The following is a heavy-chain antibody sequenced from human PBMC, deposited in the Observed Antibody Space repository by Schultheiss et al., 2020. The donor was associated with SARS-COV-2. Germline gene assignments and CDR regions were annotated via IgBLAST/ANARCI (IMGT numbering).Heavy chain of an antibody. D-gene: IGHD2-2*02. CDR2: IRSKTDGGTT. J-gene: IGHJ6*03. CDR1: GFTFSSYA. V-gene: IGHV3-15*01. Sequence: GGSLRLSCAASGFTFSSYAMHWVRQASGKGLEWVGRIRSKTDGGTTDYAAPVKGRFTISRDDSKNTLYLQMNSLKTEDTAVYYCTTEELGYCSSTSCYTVYYYYYYYMDVWGKGTTVTVSS. CDR3: TTEELGYCSSTSCYTVYYYYYYYMDV.